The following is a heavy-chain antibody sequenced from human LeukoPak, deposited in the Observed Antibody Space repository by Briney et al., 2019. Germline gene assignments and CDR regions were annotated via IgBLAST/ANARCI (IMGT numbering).Heavy chain of an antibody. Sequence: GRSLRLSCAASGFTVSRSYMIWARQAPGKGLEWVSVIYSGGTTYYADSVKGRFTISRDNAKNTLYLHVNSLRPEDTAVYYCAREVDYYDSSGYYSDAFDIWGQGTMVTVSS. J-gene: IGHJ3*02. D-gene: IGHD3-22*01. CDR2: IYSGGTT. CDR1: GFTVSRSY. CDR3: AREVDYYDSSGYYSDAFDI. V-gene: IGHV3-53*05.